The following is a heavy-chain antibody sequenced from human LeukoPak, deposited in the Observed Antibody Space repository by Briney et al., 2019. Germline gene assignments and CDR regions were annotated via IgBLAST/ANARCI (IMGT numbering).Heavy chain of an antibody. CDR1: RFTFSSYG. CDR3: AKDDRWLQFCC. D-gene: IGHD5-24*01. J-gene: IGHJ4*02. CDR2: IRYDGSNK. V-gene: IGHV3-30*02. Sequence: GGSLRLSCAASRFTFSSYGMHWVRQAPGKGLEWVTFIRYDGSNKNYADSVRGRFTISRDNSRNTVYLQMNSLRAEDTAVYYCAKDDRWLQFCCWGQGTLVTVSA.